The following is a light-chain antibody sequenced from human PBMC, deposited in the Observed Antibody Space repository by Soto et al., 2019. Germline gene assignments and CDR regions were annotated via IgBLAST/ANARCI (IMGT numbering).Light chain of an antibody. CDR3: QQRKHWPPLT. J-gene: IGKJ5*01. CDR1: HNVDIY. CDR2: DAS. V-gene: IGKV3-11*01. Sequence: EVVLTQSPATLSSSPGETATISCRASHNVDIYLAWYQQKPGQAPRLLIYDASNRATGIPARFSGSGSGTDFTLPTSSLEPEDSAVYYCQQRKHWPPLTFGQGTRVE.